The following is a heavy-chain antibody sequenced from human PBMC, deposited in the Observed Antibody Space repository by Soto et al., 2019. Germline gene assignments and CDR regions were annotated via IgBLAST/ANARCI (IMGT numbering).Heavy chain of an antibody. CDR1: GGSISSYY. CDR3: ERGDQRNTWGRDYDFWNGYYPYGMDV. V-gene: IGHV4-59*01. Sequence: PSETLSLTCTVSGGSISSYYWSWIRQPPGKGLEWIGYIYYSGSTNYNPSLKSRVTISVDTSKNQFSLKLSSVTAADTAVYYCERGDQRNTWGRDYDFWNGYYPYGMDVWGQGNTVTVYS. CDR2: IYYSGST. J-gene: IGHJ6*02. D-gene: IGHD3-3*01.